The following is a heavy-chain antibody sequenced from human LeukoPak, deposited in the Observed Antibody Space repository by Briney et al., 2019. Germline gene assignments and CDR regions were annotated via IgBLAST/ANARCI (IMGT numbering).Heavy chain of an antibody. CDR2: IKEDGSEK. Sequence: GGALRLSCAASGFTFCRYWMSWVRQAPGKGLEWVANIKEDGSEKYYVDSVKGRFTISRDNAKNSLYLQMNSLRAEDTAVYYCAREELWGQGTLVTVSS. D-gene: IGHD1-26*01. J-gene: IGHJ4*02. V-gene: IGHV3-7*03. CDR1: GFTFCRYW. CDR3: AREEL.